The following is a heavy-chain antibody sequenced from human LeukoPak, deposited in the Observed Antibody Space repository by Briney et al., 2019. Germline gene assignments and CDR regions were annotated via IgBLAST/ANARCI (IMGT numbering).Heavy chain of an antibody. CDR2: ISAYNGNT. CDR3: AGMSHGGSFDY. J-gene: IGHJ4*02. V-gene: IGHV1-18*01. Sequence: ASVKVSCKASGYTFTSYGISWVRQAPGQGLEWMGWISAYNGNTNYARKLQGRVTMTTDTSTSTAYMELRSLRSDDTAVYYCAGMSHGGSFDYWGQGTLVTVSS. CDR1: GYTFTSYG. D-gene: IGHD3-16*01.